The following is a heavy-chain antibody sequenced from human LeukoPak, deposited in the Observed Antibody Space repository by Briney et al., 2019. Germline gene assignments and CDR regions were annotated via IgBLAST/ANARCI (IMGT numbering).Heavy chain of an antibody. CDR2: IKQDGREQ. CDR3: ARDAGNSGYDLFDY. V-gene: IGHV3-7*05. CDR1: GFTFRTYW. J-gene: IGHJ4*02. Sequence: GGSLRLSCDASGFTFRTYWMTWVRQAPGKGLEWVANIKQDGREQNYVDSVKGRFTISRDNAKNSLYLQMNSLRAEDTAVYYCARDAGNSGYDLFDYWGQGTLVTVS. D-gene: IGHD5-12*01.